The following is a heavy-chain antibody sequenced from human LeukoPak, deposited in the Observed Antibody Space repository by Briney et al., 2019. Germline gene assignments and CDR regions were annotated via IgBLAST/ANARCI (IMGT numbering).Heavy chain of an antibody. CDR3: ARGGSDWNHFDY. J-gene: IGHJ4*02. D-gene: IGHD1-1*01. CDR1: GGSISSGGYS. CDR2: IYHSGST. V-gene: IGHV4-30-2*01. Sequence: PSETLSLTCAVSGGSISSGGYSWSWIRQPPGKGLEWIGYIYHSGSTYYNPSLKSRVTISVDRSKNQFSLKLSSVTVADTAVYYCARGGSDWNHFDYWGQGTLVTVSS.